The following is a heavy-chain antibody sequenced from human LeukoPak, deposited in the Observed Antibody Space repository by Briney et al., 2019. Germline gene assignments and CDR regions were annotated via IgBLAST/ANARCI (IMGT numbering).Heavy chain of an antibody. D-gene: IGHD3-22*01. J-gene: IGHJ4*02. CDR2: INANSGDT. CDR3: AREISGYSDY. Sequence: ASVRVSCKASGYTFTNYGVSWVRQAPGQGLEWMGWINANSGDTKYAQKFQGRVTMTRDTSISTAYMELSRLRSDDTAMYYCAREISGYSDYWGQGTLVTVSS. V-gene: IGHV1-2*02. CDR1: GYTFTNYG.